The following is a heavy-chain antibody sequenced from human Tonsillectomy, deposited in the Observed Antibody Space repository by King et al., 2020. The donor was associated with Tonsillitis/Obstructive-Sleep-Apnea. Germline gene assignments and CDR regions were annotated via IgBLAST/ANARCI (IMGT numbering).Heavy chain of an antibody. CDR1: GFTFSSYS. D-gene: IGHD3/OR15-3a*01. CDR2: IRSSSDTI. CDR3: VRDDSWAFDI. J-gene: IGHJ3*02. Sequence: VQLVESGGGLVQPGGSLRLSCAASGFTFSSYSMNWVSQAPGRGLEWVSHIRSSSDTIFYADSVKGRFTISRDNAKRSLYLQMNSLRDEDTAVYYCVRDDSWAFDIWGQGTMVTVSS. V-gene: IGHV3-48*02.